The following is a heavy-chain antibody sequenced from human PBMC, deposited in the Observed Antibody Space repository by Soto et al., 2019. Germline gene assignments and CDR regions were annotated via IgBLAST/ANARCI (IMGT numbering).Heavy chain of an antibody. CDR1: GFTFSSYA. V-gene: IGHV3-23*01. J-gene: IGHJ3*02. CDR3: AREQIGPLDAFDI. CDR2: ISGSGGST. Sequence: HPGGSLRLSCAASGFTFSSYAMSWVRQAPGKGLEWVSAISGSGGSTYYADSVKGRFTISRDNSKNTLYLQMNSLRAEDTAVYYCAREQIGPLDAFDIWGQGTMVTVSS.